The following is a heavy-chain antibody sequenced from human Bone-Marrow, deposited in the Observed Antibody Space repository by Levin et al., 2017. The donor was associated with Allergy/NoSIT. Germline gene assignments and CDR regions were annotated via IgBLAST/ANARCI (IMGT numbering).Heavy chain of an antibody. CDR3: ARDEPHFDL. V-gene: IGHV3-9*01. CDR1: GFTFNDYA. J-gene: IGHJ2*01. CDR2: ISWNSGSV. Sequence: GRSLRLSCGASGFTFNDYAMHWVRQSPGKGLEWVSGISWNSGSVGYAHSVKGRFTISRDNAKNSLYLQMNSLRAEDTALYYCARDEPHFDLWGRGTLVTVSS.